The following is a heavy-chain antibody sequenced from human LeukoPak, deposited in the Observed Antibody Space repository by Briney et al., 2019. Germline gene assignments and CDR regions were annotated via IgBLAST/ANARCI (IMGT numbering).Heavy chain of an antibody. V-gene: IGHV3-7*01. CDR1: GFSFSNYW. CDR2: INQDGSEK. CDR3: ARVNWEDTSCPGFDY. J-gene: IGHJ4*02. Sequence: PGGSLRLSCVVSGFSFSNYWMSWVRQAPGKGLEWVANINQDGSEKSYVDSVKGRFTISRDNAERSLYLQVNSLRAEETAVYYCARVNWEDTSCPGFDYWGQGTLVTVSS. D-gene: IGHD2-2*01.